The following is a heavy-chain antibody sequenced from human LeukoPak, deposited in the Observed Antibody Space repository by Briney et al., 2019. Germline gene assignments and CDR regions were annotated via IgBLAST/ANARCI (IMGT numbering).Heavy chain of an antibody. CDR3: ARLLAAAGALRH. J-gene: IGHJ1*01. D-gene: IGHD6-13*01. CDR1: GYTFSNYW. Sequence: GESLKISCKGSGYTFSNYWLGWVRQMPGKGLEWMGMIYPGDSDTRYSPSFQGQVTISADKSISTAYLQWSSLKASDTAIYYCARLLAAAGALRHWGQGTLVTVSS. CDR2: IYPGDSDT. V-gene: IGHV5-51*01.